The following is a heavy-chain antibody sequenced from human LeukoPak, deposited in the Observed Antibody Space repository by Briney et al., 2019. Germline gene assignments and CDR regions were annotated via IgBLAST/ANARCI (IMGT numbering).Heavy chain of an antibody. CDR2: IYTSGST. D-gene: IGHD6-13*01. CDR1: GGSISSGSYY. V-gene: IGHV4-61*02. CDR3: ARDSSSWYGGAFDI. J-gene: IGHJ3*02. Sequence: SETLSLTCTVSGGSISSGSYYWSWIRQPAGKGLEWIGRIYTSGSTNYNPSLESRVTISVDTSKNQFSLKLSSVTAADTAVYYCARDSSSWYGGAFDIWGQGTMVTVSS.